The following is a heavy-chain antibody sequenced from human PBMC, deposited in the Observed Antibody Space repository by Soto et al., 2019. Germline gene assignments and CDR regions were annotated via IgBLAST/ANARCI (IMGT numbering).Heavy chain of an antibody. CDR3: AKVSLGALTFTDYYYYGLDV. V-gene: IGHV3-23*01. D-gene: IGHD1-26*01. CDR2: ISGGGGST. J-gene: IGHJ6*02. CDR1: GFTFSTYA. Sequence: EVQLLESGGGLVQPGGSLRLSCAASGFTFSTYAMNWVRQAPGKGLEWVSAISGGGGSTYYADSVKGRVTISRDNSKNTIYLQMNSLRAEDTAVYYCAKVSLGALTFTDYYYYGLDVWGQGTTVTVSS.